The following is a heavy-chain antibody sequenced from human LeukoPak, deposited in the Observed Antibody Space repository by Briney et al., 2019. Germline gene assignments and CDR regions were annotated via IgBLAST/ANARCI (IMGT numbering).Heavy chain of an antibody. D-gene: IGHD3-10*01. CDR3: ARGRYGGGAD. V-gene: IGHV3-7*01. CDR2: IKQDGSEK. Sequence: GGSLRLSCAASGFTFSNYWLTWVRQAPGQGLEWVANIKQDGSEKHYVDSVKGRFTISRDNAKNSLYLQMNSLRAEDTAVYYCARGRYGGGADWGQGTLVTVSS. J-gene: IGHJ4*02. CDR1: GFTFSNYW.